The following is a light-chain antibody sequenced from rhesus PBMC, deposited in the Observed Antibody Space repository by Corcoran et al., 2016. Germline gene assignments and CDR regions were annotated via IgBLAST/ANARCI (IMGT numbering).Light chain of an antibody. V-gene: IGKV1-74*01. J-gene: IGKJ1*01. CDR2: KAS. Sequence: DIQMTQSPSSLSASVGDRVTITCRASENVNNYLNWYQQKPGKAPKLLIYKASALQSGVPSRVSGSGSRTHYTFTISSLPPEDVATYYCQHGYGTPWTFGQGTKVEIK. CDR1: ENVNNY. CDR3: QHGYGTPWT.